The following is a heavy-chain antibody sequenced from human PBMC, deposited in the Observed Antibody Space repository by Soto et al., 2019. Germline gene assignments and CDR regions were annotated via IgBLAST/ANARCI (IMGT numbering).Heavy chain of an antibody. J-gene: IGHJ4*02. CDR2: IRSNAYGGTT. Sequence: PGGSLSLSCTASGFTFGDYAMSWFRQAPGQGLGRVGFIRSNAYGGTTDYAAPVKGRFTISRDDSKSIAYLQTNSLKTEYTAVYSCPRSPTNSGSYYGCDYYFDYWGQGTLVTVSS. CDR3: PRSPTNSGSYYGCDYYFDY. CDR1: GFTFGDYA. V-gene: IGHV3-49*03. D-gene: IGHD1-26*01.